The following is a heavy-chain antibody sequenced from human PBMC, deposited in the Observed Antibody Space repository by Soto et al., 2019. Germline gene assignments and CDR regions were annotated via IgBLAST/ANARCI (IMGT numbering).Heavy chain of an antibody. V-gene: IGHV4-34*01. CDR2: INHSGST. J-gene: IGHJ5*02. CDR3: ARGQRGRYDSSGYYSDWFDP. CDR1: GGSFSGYY. Sequence: SETLSLTCAVYGGSFSGYYWSWIRQPPGKGLEWIGEINHSGSTNYNPSLKSRVTISVDTSKNQFSLKLSSVTAADTAVYYCARGQRGRYDSSGYYSDWFDPWGQGTLVTVSS. D-gene: IGHD3-22*01.